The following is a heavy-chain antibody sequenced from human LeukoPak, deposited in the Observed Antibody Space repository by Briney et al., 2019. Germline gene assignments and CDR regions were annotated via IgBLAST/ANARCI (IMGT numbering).Heavy chain of an antibody. CDR3: ARDGPAQMVDFDY. Sequence: GDSVKVSCKASGYTFSGTGWYLYWLRQAPGQGLECMGWIYPYTGATHYAQKFQGRVAMTRDTSISTAYMELSRLRPDDTAVYYCARDGPAQMVDFDYWGQGTLVPVSS. CDR1: GYTFSGTGWY. J-gene: IGHJ4*02. V-gene: IGHV1-2*02. CDR2: IYPYTGAT. D-gene: IGHD3-10*01.